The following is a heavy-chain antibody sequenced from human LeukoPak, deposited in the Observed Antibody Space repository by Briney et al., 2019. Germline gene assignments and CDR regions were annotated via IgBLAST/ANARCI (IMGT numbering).Heavy chain of an antibody. V-gene: IGHV3-74*01. J-gene: IGHJ6*02. D-gene: IGHD6-19*01. CDR1: GFTFSSYW. CDR2: INSDGSST. Sequence: GGSLRLSCAASGFTFSSYWMHWVRQAPGKGLVWVSRINSDGSSTSYADSVKGRFTISRDNAKNTLYLQMNSLRAEDTAAYYCARDSDYHYYGMDVWGQGTTVTVSS. CDR3: ARDSDYHYYGMDV.